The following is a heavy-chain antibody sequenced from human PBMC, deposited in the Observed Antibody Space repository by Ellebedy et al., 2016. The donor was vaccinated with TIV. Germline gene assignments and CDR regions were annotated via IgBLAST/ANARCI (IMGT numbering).Heavy chain of an antibody. CDR3: ARGRRYFDSSGYYLDY. J-gene: IGHJ4*02. CDR1: GGSFSGYY. V-gene: IGHV4-34*01. D-gene: IGHD3-22*01. CDR2: INHSGST. Sequence: SETLSLXXAVYGGSFSGYYWSWIRQPPGKGLEWIGEINHSGSTNYNPSLKSRVTISVDTSKNQFSLKLSSVTAADTAVYFCARGRRYFDSSGYYLDYWGQGPLVTVSS.